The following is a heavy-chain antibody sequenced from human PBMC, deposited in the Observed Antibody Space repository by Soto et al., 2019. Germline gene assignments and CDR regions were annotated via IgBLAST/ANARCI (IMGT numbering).Heavy chain of an antibody. Sequence: GGSLRLSCAASGFTFSSYSVNWVRQAPGKGLEWVSSISSSSSYIYYADSVKGRFTISRDNAKNSLYLQMNSLRAEDTAVYYCARARPNGMDVWGQGTTVTVSS. CDR2: ISSSSSYI. CDR1: GFTFSSYS. CDR3: ARARPNGMDV. D-gene: IGHD1-1*01. J-gene: IGHJ6*02. V-gene: IGHV3-21*01.